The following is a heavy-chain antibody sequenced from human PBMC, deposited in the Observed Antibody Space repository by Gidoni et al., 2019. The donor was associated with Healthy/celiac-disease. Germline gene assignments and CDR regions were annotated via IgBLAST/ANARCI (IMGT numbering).Heavy chain of an antibody. D-gene: IGHD3-22*01. CDR2: IHYSGST. Sequence: QLQLQESGPGLVKPSETLSLTCTVSGGSISSSSYYWGWIRQPPGKGLEWIGSIHYSGSTYYNPSLKSRVTISVDTSKNQFSLKLSSVTAADTAVYYCASRLYYYDSSGYFYWGQGTLVTVSS. CDR1: GGSISSSSYY. V-gene: IGHV4-39*01. J-gene: IGHJ4*02. CDR3: ASRLYYYDSSGYFY.